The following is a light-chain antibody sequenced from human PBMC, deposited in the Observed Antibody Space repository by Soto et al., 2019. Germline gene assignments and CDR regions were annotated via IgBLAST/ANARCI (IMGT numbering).Light chain of an antibody. V-gene: IGKV3-20*01. Sequence: EIVLTQSPGTLSLSPGESTTLSCRASQSVGSSYLAWYQHEPGQAPRLLIYGATSRATGIPDRFSGSGSGTDFTLTISRLEPEDFAVYFCQQYNYLITFGQGTLLEIK. CDR3: QQYNYLIT. J-gene: IGKJ5*01. CDR2: GAT. CDR1: QSVGSSY.